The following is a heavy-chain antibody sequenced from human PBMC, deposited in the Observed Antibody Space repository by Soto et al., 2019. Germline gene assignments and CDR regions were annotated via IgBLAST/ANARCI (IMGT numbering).Heavy chain of an antibody. CDR2: IYYSGST. Sequence: QVQLQESGPGLVKPSQTLSLTCTVSGGSISSGDYYWSWIRQPPGKGLEWIGYIYYSGSTYYNPSLKSRVTISVDTAKNQFSLKLSSGTAADTAVYYCAKGEYSSSWARYWYFDLWGRGTLVTVSS. D-gene: IGHD6-13*01. CDR1: GGSISSGDYY. CDR3: AKGEYSSSWARYWYFDL. J-gene: IGHJ2*01. V-gene: IGHV4-30-4*01.